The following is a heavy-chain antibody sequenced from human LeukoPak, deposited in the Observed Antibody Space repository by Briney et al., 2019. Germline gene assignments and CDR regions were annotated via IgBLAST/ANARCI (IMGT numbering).Heavy chain of an antibody. Sequence: SETLSLTCTVSGGSISSYYWSWIRQPAGKGLEWIGRIYTSGSTNYNPSLKSRVTISVDTSKNQFSLKLSSVTVADTAVYYCARDRVAAAALDYWGQGTLVTVSS. CDR1: GGSISSYY. CDR3: ARDRVAAAALDY. CDR2: IYTSGST. J-gene: IGHJ4*02. V-gene: IGHV4-4*07. D-gene: IGHD6-13*01.